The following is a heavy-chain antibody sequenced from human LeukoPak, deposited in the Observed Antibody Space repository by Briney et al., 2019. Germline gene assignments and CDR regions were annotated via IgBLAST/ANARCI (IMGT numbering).Heavy chain of an antibody. D-gene: IGHD3-10*01. CDR2: ISGSGGST. CDR3: AKGGYYGSGREDAFDI. CDR1: GFTFSSYA. Sequence: GGSLRLSCAASGFTFSSYAMSWVRQAPGKGLEWVSAISGSGGSTYYADSVKGRFTISRDNSKNTLYLQMNSLRAEDTAVYHCAKGGYYGSGREDAFDIWGQGTMVTVSS. J-gene: IGHJ3*02. V-gene: IGHV3-23*01.